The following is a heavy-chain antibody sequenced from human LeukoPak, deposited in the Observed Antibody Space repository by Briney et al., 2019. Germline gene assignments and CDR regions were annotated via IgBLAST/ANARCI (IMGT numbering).Heavy chain of an antibody. CDR2: INRDGSEK. J-gene: IGHJ3*02. CDR1: GFTLSSRW. Sequence: GSLRLSCVVSGFTLSSRWMMWVRQAPGKGLEWMTNINRDGSEKHYVDSVKGRLTIARDNAKNSLFLQMNSLRAEDTAVYYCARGDYYGSGSYYHDAFDIWGQGTMVTVSS. D-gene: IGHD3-10*01. CDR3: ARGDYYGSGSYYHDAFDI. V-gene: IGHV3-7*03.